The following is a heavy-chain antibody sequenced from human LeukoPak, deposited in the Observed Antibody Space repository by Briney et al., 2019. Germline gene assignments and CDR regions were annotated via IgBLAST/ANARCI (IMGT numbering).Heavy chain of an antibody. V-gene: IGHV3-53*01. CDR1: GFTVSSNY. D-gene: IGHD3-22*01. CDR3: AIRGENDSTGSRTDY. J-gene: IGHJ4*02. CDR2: IYSGGST. Sequence: PGGSLRLSCAASGFTVSSNYMSWVRQAPAKGLEWVSVIYSGGSTYYADSVKGRFTISRDNSKHTLYLQMNSLRAEDTAVYYCAIRGENDSTGSRTDYWGQGTLVTVSS.